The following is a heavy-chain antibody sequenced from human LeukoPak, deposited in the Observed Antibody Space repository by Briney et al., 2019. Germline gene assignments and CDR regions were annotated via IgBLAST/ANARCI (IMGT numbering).Heavy chain of an antibody. V-gene: IGHV3-30-3*01. CDR3: ARGQGKFDY. CDR2: ISYDGSNK. J-gene: IGHJ4*02. D-gene: IGHD4-23*01. Sequence: PGGSLRLSCAASGFTFSSYPMHWVRQAPDKGLEWVAVISYDGSNKYYADSVKGRFTISRDNAKNSLYLQMNSLRAEDTAVYYCARGQGKFDYWGQGTLVTVSS. CDR1: GFTFSSYP.